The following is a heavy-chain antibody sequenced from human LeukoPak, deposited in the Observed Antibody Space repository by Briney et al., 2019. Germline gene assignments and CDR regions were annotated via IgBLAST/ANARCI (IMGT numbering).Heavy chain of an antibody. CDR3: ARGGPTVVTGLDY. CDR2: ITTGGSTK. V-gene: IGHV3-48*02. D-gene: IGHD4-23*01. CDR1: GFTFSSYT. J-gene: IGHJ4*02. Sequence: GGSLRLSCAAPGFTFSSYTMNWVRQAPGKGLEWLAYITTGGSTKYYADSVKGRFTISRDNAKNSLYLQMTSLRDEDTAMYFCARGGPTVVTGLDYWGQGTLVTVSS.